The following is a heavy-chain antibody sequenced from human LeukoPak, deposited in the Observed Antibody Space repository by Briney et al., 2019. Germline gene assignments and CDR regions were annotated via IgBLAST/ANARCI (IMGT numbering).Heavy chain of an antibody. Sequence: GGSLRLSCAASGFTFSSYSMNWVRQAPGKGLEWVSSISSSSSYIYYADSVKGRFAISRDNAKNSLYLQMNSLRAEDTAVYYCASSLTMIVPPPEWGQGTLVTVSS. V-gene: IGHV3-21*01. CDR2: ISSSSSYI. D-gene: IGHD3-22*01. J-gene: IGHJ4*02. CDR1: GFTFSSYS. CDR3: ASSLTMIVPPPE.